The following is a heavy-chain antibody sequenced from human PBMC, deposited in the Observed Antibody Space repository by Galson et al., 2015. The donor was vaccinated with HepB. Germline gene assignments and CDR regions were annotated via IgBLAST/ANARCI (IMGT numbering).Heavy chain of an antibody. CDR2: INHIGGT. V-gene: IGHV4-34*01. D-gene: IGHD2-15*01. Sequence: ETLSLTCDVSGGSFSGLYWTWIRQSPDKGLEWFGEINHIGGTNYNPSLKSRATLSVDPSRKQFCLKLRFLNAADPALYDCARRGGSRLTATFDLWGQGVVVTVSS. J-gene: IGHJ4*02. CDR3: ARRGGSRLTATFDL. CDR1: GGSFSGLY.